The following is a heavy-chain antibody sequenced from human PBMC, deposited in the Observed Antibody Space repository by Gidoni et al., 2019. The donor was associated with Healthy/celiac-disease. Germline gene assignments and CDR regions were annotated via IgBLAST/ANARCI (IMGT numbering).Heavy chain of an antibody. Sequence: QVQLLESGGGVVQPGRSLRLSCSASAFTFSSFGMHWVRQAPGKGLEWVAVISYDGSNKYYADSVKGRFTISRDNSKNTLYLQMNSLRAEDTAVYYCAKASVAGDQGYWYFDLWGRGTLVTVSS. CDR1: AFTFSSFG. J-gene: IGHJ2*01. CDR2: ISYDGSNK. CDR3: AKASVAGDQGYWYFDL. V-gene: IGHV3-30*18. D-gene: IGHD6-19*01.